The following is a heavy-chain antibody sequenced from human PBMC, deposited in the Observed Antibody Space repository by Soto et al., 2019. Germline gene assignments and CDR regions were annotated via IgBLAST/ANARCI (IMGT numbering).Heavy chain of an antibody. Sequence: PGESLKISCKGSGYSLTSYWIGWVRQMPGKGLEWMGIIYPGDSDTRYSPSFQGRVTISADKSISTAYLQWSSLKASDTAMYYCARSLALTSSVTAYGMDVWGLGNTVPVSS. D-gene: IGHD5-18*01. V-gene: IGHV5-51*01. CDR2: IYPGDSDT. J-gene: IGHJ6*02. CDR1: GYSLTSYW. CDR3: ARSLALTSSVTAYGMDV.